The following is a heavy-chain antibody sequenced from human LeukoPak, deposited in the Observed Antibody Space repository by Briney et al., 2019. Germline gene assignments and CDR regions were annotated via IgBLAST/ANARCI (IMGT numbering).Heavy chain of an antibody. V-gene: IGHV3-64D*06. J-gene: IGHJ4*02. CDR3: DFGRVRGTPDS. CDR1: GFVFSIYT. D-gene: IGHD3-16*01. CDR2: ISGSGNGASI. Sequence: GGSLRLSCSASGFVFSIYTMYWVRQAPGKGPEYISTISGSGNGASIYYADSVKGRFTISRDDSKSMLYLQMNGLRSEDTAVYLKDFGRVRGTPDSWGQGTLVTVSS.